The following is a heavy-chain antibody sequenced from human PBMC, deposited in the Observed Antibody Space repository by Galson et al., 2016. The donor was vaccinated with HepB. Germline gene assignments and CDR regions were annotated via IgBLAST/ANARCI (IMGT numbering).Heavy chain of an antibody. CDR1: GFTFSRYW. D-gene: IGHD3-22*01. Sequence: SLRLSCAASGFTFSRYWMNWVRQAPGKGLEWLSSITAGGNTIYYADSVKGRFTISRDNAKSSLYLQMNSLRDDDTAVYFCARAGVAYETSGYFYGQLDYWGQGTLVIVSS. CDR3: ARAGVAYETSGYFYGQLDY. V-gene: IGHV3-48*02. J-gene: IGHJ4*02. CDR2: ITAGGNTI.